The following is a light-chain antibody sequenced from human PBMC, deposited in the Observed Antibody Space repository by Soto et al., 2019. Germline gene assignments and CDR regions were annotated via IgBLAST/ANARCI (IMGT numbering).Light chain of an antibody. CDR3: QQSYSTPLT. CDR2: AAS. J-gene: IGKJ4*01. V-gene: IGKV1-39*01. CDR1: QTVFSY. Sequence: DIPMTQSQSSLSAFVGESFTITGRASQTVFSYLHWYQHKPGTAPKLLIYAASSLQSGVPSRFSGSGSGTDFTLTISSLQTEDLATDDCQQSYSTPLTFGGGTKVDIK.